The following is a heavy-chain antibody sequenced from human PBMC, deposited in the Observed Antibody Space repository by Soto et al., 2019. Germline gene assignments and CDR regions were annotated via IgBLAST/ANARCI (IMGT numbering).Heavy chain of an antibody. CDR3: ARKSYYYDSSGYSRFDY. Sequence: ESLKISCKGSGYSFTSYWISWVRQMPGKGLEWMGRIDPSGSYTNYSPSFQGHVTISADKSISTTYLQWSSLKASDTAMYYCARKSYYYDSSGYSRFDYWCQGTLVTVSS. CDR1: GYSFTSYW. V-gene: IGHV5-10-1*01. D-gene: IGHD3-22*01. CDR2: IDPSGSYT. J-gene: IGHJ4*02.